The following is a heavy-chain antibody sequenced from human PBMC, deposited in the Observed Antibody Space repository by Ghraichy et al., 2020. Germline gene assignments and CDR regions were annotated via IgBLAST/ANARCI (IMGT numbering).Heavy chain of an antibody. J-gene: IGHJ5*02. D-gene: IGHD3-10*01. Sequence: SETLSLTCTVSGGSIRNYYWSWIRQPAGKGLEWIGRIYSSGITNLNPSLKSRVTMSVDTSKNQFSLKLTSVTAADTAVYYCARVDDYGLGTPWGQGTLVTVSS. V-gene: IGHV4-4*07. CDR1: GGSIRNYY. CDR2: IYSSGIT. CDR3: ARVDDYGLGTP.